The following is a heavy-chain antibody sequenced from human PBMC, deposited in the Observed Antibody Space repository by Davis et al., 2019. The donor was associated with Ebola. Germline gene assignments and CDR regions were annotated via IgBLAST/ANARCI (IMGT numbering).Heavy chain of an antibody. Sequence: MPSETLSLTCTVSGGSISNDYWSWIRQPPGKGLEWIGYIYYSGSTTYNPSLKSRVTISVHTSKIRFSLNLSSVTAADTAVYYCARTLRYFDWFDDMDVWGQGTTVTVS. V-gene: IGHV4-59*01. CDR2: IYYSGST. CDR3: ARTLRYFDWFDDMDV. CDR1: GGSISNDY. J-gene: IGHJ6*02. D-gene: IGHD3-9*01.